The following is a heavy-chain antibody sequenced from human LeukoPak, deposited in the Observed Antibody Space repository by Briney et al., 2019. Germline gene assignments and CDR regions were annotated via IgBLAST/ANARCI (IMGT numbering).Heavy chain of an antibody. CDR2: ISSSSSYI. J-gene: IGHJ3*02. V-gene: IGHV3-21*01. CDR3: AREGDPTFEDAFDI. D-gene: IGHD3-16*01. CDR1: GFTFSSYS. Sequence: GGSLRLSCAASGFTFSSYSMNWVRQAPGKGLDWVSSISSSSSYIYYADSVKGRFTISRDNAKNSLYLQMNSLRAEDTAVYYCAREGDPTFEDAFDIWGQGTMVTVSS.